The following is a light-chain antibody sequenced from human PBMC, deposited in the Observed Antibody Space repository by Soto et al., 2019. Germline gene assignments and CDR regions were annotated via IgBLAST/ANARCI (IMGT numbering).Light chain of an antibody. Sequence: EIVFTQSPATLSLSPGERATLSCRASQSVSSYLAWYRQKPGQAPRLLIYDASNRETGIPARFSGSGSGTEFTLTISSLEPEDFEVYYCQQRSNWPITFGQGTRLEIK. CDR3: QQRSNWPIT. CDR1: QSVSSY. V-gene: IGKV3-11*01. J-gene: IGKJ5*01. CDR2: DAS.